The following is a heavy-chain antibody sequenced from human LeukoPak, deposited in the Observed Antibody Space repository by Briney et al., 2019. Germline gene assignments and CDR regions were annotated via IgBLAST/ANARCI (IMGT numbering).Heavy chain of an antibody. CDR3: ARDFAAAGIFDY. CDR1: GFTFSSYE. Sequence: GGSLRLSCAASGFTFSSYEMNWVRQAPGKGLEWVALILYDGSNKYYADSVKGRFTISRDNSKNTLYMQMNSLRAEDTAVYYCARDFAAAGIFDYWGQGTLVTVSS. J-gene: IGHJ4*02. V-gene: IGHV3-30*04. CDR2: ILYDGSNK. D-gene: IGHD6-13*01.